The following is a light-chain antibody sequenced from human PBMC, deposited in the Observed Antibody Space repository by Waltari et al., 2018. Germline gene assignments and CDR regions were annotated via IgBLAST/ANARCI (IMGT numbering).Light chain of an antibody. CDR2: SNN. J-gene: IGLJ2*01. CDR3: AAWDDSLNGVV. CDR1: IPTIGRNT. Sequence: QSFLTQPPSASGTPGPRVTISCSGIIPTIGRNTVTWYQQPPGTAPKLLIFSNNPRPSGVPDRFSGSKSGTSASLAISGLQSEDEADYYCAAWDDSLNGVVFGGGTKLTVL. V-gene: IGLV1-44*01.